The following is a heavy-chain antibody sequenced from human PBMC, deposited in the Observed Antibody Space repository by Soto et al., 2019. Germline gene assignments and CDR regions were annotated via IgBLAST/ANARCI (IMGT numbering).Heavy chain of an antibody. V-gene: IGHV1-18*01. J-gene: IGHJ6*02. CDR3: ASSKLMVYAIPGYYGMDV. CDR1: GYTFTSYG. CDR2: ISAYNGNT. D-gene: IGHD2-8*01. Sequence: GASVKVSCKASGYTFTSYGISWVRKAPGQGLEWMGWISAYNGNTNYAQKLQGRVTMTTDTSTSTAYMELRSLRSDDTAVYYCASSKLMVYAIPGYYGMDVWGQGTTVTVSS.